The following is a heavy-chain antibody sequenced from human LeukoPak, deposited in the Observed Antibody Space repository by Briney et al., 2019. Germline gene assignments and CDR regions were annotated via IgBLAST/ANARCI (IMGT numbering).Heavy chain of an antibody. D-gene: IGHD2-2*01. CDR1: GYTFTGYY. CDR2: INPNSGGT. Sequence: ASVKVSCKASGYTFTGYYMHWVRQAPGQGPEWMGWINPNSGGTDYAQKFQGRVTMTRDTSISTAYMELSRLRSDDTAVYYCARRYCSSISRFTFDYWGQGTLVTVSS. CDR3: ARRYCSSISRFTFDY. J-gene: IGHJ4*02. V-gene: IGHV1-2*02.